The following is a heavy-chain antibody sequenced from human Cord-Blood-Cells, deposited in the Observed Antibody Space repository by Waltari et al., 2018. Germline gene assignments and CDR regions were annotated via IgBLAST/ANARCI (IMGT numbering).Heavy chain of an antibody. D-gene: IGHD1-20*01. CDR2: IYHSGRT. CDR3: ARGVRLSYNWNYFDY. Sequence: QLQLQESGSGLVKPSQTLSLTCAVSGGSLSSGGYSWSWIRQPPGKGLEWIGYIYHSGRTYYNPSLKSRVTISVDRSKNQFSLKLSSLTAADTAVYYCARGVRLSYNWNYFDYWGQGTLVTVSS. J-gene: IGHJ4*02. CDR1: GGSLSSGGYS. V-gene: IGHV4-30-2*01.